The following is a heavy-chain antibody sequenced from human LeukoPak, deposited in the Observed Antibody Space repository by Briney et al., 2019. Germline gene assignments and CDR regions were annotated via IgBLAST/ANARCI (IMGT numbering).Heavy chain of an antibody. J-gene: IGHJ6*02. CDR2: INPNSGGT. V-gene: IGHV1-2*02. Sequence: GASVKVSCKASGYTFTGYYMHWVRQAPGQGLEWMGWINPNSGGTNYAQKFQGRVTMTRDTSISTAYMELSRLRSDDTAVYYCAGDKYCGGDCYYGMDVWGQGTTVTVSS. D-gene: IGHD2-21*01. CDR1: GYTFTGYY. CDR3: AGDKYCGGDCYYGMDV.